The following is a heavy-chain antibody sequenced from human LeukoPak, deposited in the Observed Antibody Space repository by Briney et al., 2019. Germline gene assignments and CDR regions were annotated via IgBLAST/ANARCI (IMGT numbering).Heavy chain of an antibody. J-gene: IGHJ4*02. CDR1: GFTFSSYS. CDR3: AETVVPGRGRLDY. Sequence: GGSLRLSCAASGFTFSSYSMKGVRQARGKGLEWVSYISSSSSTIYYADSVKVRFTLSRDNAKNSLYLQMNSLSGEDTPVLYCAETVVPGRGRLDYWVEGTLV. D-gene: IGHD2-2*01. V-gene: IGHV3-48*01. CDR2: ISSSSSTI.